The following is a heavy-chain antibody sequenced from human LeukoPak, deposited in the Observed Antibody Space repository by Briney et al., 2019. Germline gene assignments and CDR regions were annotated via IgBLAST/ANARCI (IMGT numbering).Heavy chain of an antibody. D-gene: IGHD3-22*01. CDR2: IYYSGST. CDR3: ARVYYDSSGYSFDY. Sequence: PSETLSLTCTVSGGSISNYYRSWIRQPPGKGLEWIGYIYYSGSTNYSPSLKSRVTISVDTSKNQFSLKLSSVTAADTAVYYCARVYYDSSGYSFDYWGQGTLVAVSS. J-gene: IGHJ4*02. CDR1: GGSISNYY. V-gene: IGHV4-59*01.